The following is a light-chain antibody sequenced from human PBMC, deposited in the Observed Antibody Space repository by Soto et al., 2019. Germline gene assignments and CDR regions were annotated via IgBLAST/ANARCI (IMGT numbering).Light chain of an antibody. J-gene: IGKJ2*01. CDR2: AAS. CDR3: QQYGSSRRT. Sequence: EIVLTQSPGTLSLSPGERATLSCRASQSVGGNYLAWYQQKPGQAPRLLVYAASTRATGIPDRFSGSGSGTDCPHTSSRLEPEDVAGYYGQQYGSSRRTFGQGTKREIK. CDR1: QSVGGNY. V-gene: IGKV3-20*01.